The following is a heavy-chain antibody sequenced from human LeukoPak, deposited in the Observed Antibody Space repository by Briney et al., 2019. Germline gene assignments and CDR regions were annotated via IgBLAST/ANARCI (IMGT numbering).Heavy chain of an antibody. CDR1: GFTFRCHG. Sequence: GKSLRLSCAASGFTFRCHGMRWVRQAPGKGLQWVGFIWYDGSNSYYADSVKGRFTISRDNSKNTLYLQMNSLRAEDTAVYYCARDMDSSSHYFDYWGQGALVTVSS. CDR2: IWYDGSNS. V-gene: IGHV3-33*01. CDR3: ARDMDSSSHYFDY. D-gene: IGHD6-6*01. J-gene: IGHJ4*02.